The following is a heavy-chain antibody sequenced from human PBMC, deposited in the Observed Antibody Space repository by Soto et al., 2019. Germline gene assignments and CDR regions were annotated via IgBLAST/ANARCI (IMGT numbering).Heavy chain of an antibody. CDR1: GFTFTNYD. D-gene: IGHD3-9*01. V-gene: IGHV3-23*01. Sequence: GGSLRLSCAASGFTFTNYDMSWVRQAPGKGLEWVSTLSDGGDNTHYADSVRGRFTISRDNSKNTLYLQMDSLRAEDTAVYYCARLFGIRYFDPWGQGTLVTVSS. CDR2: LSDGGDNT. CDR3: ARLFGIRYFDP. J-gene: IGHJ5*02.